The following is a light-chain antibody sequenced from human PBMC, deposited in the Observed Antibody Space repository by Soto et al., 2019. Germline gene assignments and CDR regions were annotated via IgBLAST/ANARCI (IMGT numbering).Light chain of an antibody. CDR3: QQRANWPRT. V-gene: IGKV3-11*01. Sequence: EIVLTQSPATLSLSPGERVTLSGRASHSVSRYLAWYQQKPGQAPRLLIYDASNRAAGIPARFSGSGSGTDFTLTISSLEPDDFAVYYCQQRANWPRTFGQGTKVDIK. CDR1: HSVSRY. CDR2: DAS. J-gene: IGKJ1*01.